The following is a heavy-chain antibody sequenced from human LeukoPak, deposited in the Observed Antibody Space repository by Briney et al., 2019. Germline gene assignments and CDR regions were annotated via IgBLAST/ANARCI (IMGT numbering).Heavy chain of an antibody. D-gene: IGHD6-19*01. Sequence: ASVTASCKASGYTFTGYYMHWVRQAPGQGLEWMGWINPNSGGTNYAQKFQGRVTMTRDTSISTAYMELSRLRSDDTAVYYCARDTFHLEWLGHDFDYWGQGTLVTVSS. CDR1: GYTFTGYY. V-gene: IGHV1-2*02. J-gene: IGHJ4*02. CDR2: INPNSGGT. CDR3: ARDTFHLEWLGHDFDY.